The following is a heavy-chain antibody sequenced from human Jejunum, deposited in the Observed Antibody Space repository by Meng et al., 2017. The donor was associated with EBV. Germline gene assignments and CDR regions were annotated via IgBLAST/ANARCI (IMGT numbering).Heavy chain of an antibody. CDR1: GGTFKSHA. CDR3: AKLTRA. V-gene: IGHV3-23*01. Sequence: VKELESGGVVLQPGWTLRLTWTASGGTFKSHAMSWVGQCPGKGMEWVSAITDSGSSTYYTDSVQCRFNISRDNSTNTLYLQMNSLRAEDTAVYYCAKLTRAWGQGTLVTVSS. CDR2: ITDSGSST. J-gene: IGHJ5*02.